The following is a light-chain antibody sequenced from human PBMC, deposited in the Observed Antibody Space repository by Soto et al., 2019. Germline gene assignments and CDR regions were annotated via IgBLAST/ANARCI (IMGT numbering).Light chain of an antibody. J-gene: IGKJ1*01. V-gene: IGKV3-20*01. CDR1: QSVGSNY. CDR2: AAS. CDR3: QQYGSSPLT. Sequence: EIVLTQSPGTLSLSPGDRATLSCRASQSVGSNYLAWYQQKPGQAPRLLIFAASNRATGIPDRFGGSGSETDFTLTISRLEPEDFAVYYCQQYGSSPLTFGQGTKVEIK.